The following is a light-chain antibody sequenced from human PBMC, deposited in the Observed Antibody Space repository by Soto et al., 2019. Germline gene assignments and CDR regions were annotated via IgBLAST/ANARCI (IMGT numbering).Light chain of an antibody. V-gene: IGKV1-5*02. Sequence: DIQMTQSPSTLSASVGDRVTIICRASQTISTWLAWYQQKPGKAPKLMIYDASNLGSGVPSRFSGSGSGTEFTLTISSLQPDDFATYHCQHYNGYPWTFGQGTKVEIK. CDR1: QTISTW. J-gene: IGKJ1*01. CDR2: DAS. CDR3: QHYNGYPWT.